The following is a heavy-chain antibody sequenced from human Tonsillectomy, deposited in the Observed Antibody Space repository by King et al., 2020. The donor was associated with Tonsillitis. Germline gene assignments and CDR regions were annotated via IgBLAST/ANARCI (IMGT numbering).Heavy chain of an antibody. Sequence: QLVQSGVEVKKPGASVKVSCKASGYTFTSYGISWVRQAPGQGLEWMGWISAYNGNTNDAQKLQGRVTMTTDISTSTAYMELRSLRADDTAVYYCARSVWDYGDNSAFDSWGQGTLVTVSS. CDR3: ARSVWDYGDNSAFDS. J-gene: IGHJ4*02. CDR1: GYTFTSYG. CDR2: ISAYNGNT. D-gene: IGHD4-23*01. V-gene: IGHV1-18*04.